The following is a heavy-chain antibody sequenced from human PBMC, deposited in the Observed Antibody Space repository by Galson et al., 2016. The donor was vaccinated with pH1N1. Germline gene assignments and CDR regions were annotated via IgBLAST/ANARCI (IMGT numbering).Heavy chain of an antibody. CDR2: INQDGSVK. D-gene: IGHD2-15*01. V-gene: IGHV3-7*01. J-gene: IGHJ4*02. CDR3: AKAIAQADSY. CDR1: GFSLSTFW. Sequence: SLRLSCAASGFSLSTFWMTWVRQAPGKGLEWVANINQDGSVKYYLDSVKGRLTISRDNAKNSLYLQMDSLRAENTAVYYCAKAIAQADSYWGQGTLVTVSS.